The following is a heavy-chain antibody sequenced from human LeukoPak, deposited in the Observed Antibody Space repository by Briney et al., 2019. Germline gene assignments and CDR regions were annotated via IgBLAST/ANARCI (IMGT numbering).Heavy chain of an antibody. Sequence: RGSLRLSCAASGFTFSNYAMSWVRQAPGKGLEWVSAILGSGGSTYYADSVKGRFTVSRDNSKSTLYLQMNSLRAEDTALYYCAKWGDYDVLTGYYVPDYWGQGTLVTVSS. D-gene: IGHD3-9*01. CDR2: ILGSGGST. CDR3: AKWGDYDVLTGYYVPDY. V-gene: IGHV3-23*01. CDR1: GFTFSNYA. J-gene: IGHJ4*02.